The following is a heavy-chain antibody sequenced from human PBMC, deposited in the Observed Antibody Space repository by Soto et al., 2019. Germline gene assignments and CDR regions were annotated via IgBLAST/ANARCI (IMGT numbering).Heavy chain of an antibody. J-gene: IGHJ4*02. CDR2: ITAYNGNT. D-gene: IGHD2-15*01. V-gene: IGHV1-18*01. CDR1: GYTFTSYG. CDR3: ARSLRWYCSGDSCNPFDH. Sequence: ASVKVSCKASGYTFTSYGISWVRQAPGQGLEWMGWITAYNGNTNYAQKLQGRVSMTTDTSTSTAYMELRSLRSDDTAVYYCARSLRWYCSGDSCNPFDHWGQGTLVTVSS.